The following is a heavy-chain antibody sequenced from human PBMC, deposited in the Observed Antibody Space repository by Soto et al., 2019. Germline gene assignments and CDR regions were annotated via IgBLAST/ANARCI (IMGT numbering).Heavy chain of an antibody. CDR3: AKIRSPPGRDCLRISCAHYYYYGMDV. J-gene: IGHJ6*02. CDR1: GGTFTEQG. V-gene: IGHV1-69*12. CDR2: IIPIYGTT. Sequence: QFQLVQSGAEAKRLGSALGVSCKASGGTFTEQGITWVRQPPGQGLEWMGGIIPIYGTTDYAQKLADRMSITADESTGTVYMELSNLRSEDTAVYFCAKIRSPPGRDCLRISCAHYYYYGMDVWGQGTTVTVSS. D-gene: IGHD2-2*01.